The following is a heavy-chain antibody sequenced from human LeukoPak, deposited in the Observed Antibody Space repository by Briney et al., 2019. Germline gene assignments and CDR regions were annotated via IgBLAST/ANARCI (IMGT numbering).Heavy chain of an antibody. D-gene: IGHD1-14*01. J-gene: IGHJ5*02. CDR3: ARQNREDATGRKFDP. Sequence: GESLKISCKGAEYSFTNCLIGWVRQKPVRGLEWMGLIYPENSYVRYSPSLQGQVIISVDKSIGTAYLQWNNLKASDTAMYYCARQNREDATGRKFDPWGQGTLVIVSS. V-gene: IGHV5-51*01. CDR1: EYSFTNCL. CDR2: IYPENSYV.